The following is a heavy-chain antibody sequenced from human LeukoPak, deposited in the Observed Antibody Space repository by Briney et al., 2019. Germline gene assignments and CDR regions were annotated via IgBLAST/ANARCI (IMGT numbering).Heavy chain of an antibody. J-gene: IGHJ6*03. Sequence: GGSLRLSCAASGFTFSSYSMNWVRQAPGKGLEWVSYISSSSSTIYYADSVKGRFTISRDNAKNTVDVQMNSLRAEDTAVYYCAKDVGGTNFHYMDVWGKGTTVIVSS. CDR2: ISSSSSTI. CDR1: GFTFSSYS. D-gene: IGHD1-26*01. CDR3: AKDVGGTNFHYMDV. V-gene: IGHV3-48*04.